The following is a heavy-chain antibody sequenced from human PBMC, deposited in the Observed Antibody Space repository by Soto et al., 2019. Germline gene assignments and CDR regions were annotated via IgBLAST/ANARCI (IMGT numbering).Heavy chain of an antibody. J-gene: IGHJ3*02. CDR1: GYTFTGYY. Sequence: ASVKVSCKASGYTFTGYYMHWVRQAPGQGLEWMGWINPNSGGTNYAQKFQGWVTMTRDTSISTAYMELSRLRSDDTAVYYCARVGGWGDLADAFDIWGQGTMVTVSS. D-gene: IGHD3-16*01. V-gene: IGHV1-2*04. CDR2: INPNSGGT. CDR3: ARVGGWGDLADAFDI.